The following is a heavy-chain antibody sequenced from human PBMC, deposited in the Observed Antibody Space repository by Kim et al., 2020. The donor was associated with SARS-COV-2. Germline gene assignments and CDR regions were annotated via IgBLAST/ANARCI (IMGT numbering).Heavy chain of an antibody. V-gene: IGHV3-30*04. CDR2: ISYDGSNK. D-gene: IGHD1-26*01. CDR1: GFTFSSYA. Sequence: GGSLRLSCAASGFTFSSYAMHWVRQAPGKGLEWVAVISYDGSNKYYADSVKGRFTISRDNSKNTLYLQMNSLRAEDTAVYYCARGTSGSYDLWGQGTLVTVSS. J-gene: IGHJ4*02. CDR3: ARGTSGSYDL.